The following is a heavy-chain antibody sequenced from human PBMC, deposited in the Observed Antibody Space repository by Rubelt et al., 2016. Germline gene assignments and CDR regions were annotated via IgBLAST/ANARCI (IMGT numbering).Heavy chain of an antibody. D-gene: IGHD3-16*01. J-gene: IGHJ6*02. CDR1: GGSISSGSHY. CDR3: ARGRLGYGMDV. CDR2: INHSGST. V-gene: IGHV4-39*07. Sequence: QLQLQESGPGLVKPSETLSLTCTVSGGSISSGSHYWGWIRQPPGKGLEWIGEINHSGSTNYNPTLKSRVTISVDTAKNQFSLRLGCVTAADTAVYYCARGRLGYGMDVWGQGTTVTVSS.